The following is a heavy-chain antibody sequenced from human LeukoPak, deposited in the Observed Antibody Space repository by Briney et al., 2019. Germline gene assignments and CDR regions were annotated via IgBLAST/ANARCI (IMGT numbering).Heavy chain of an antibody. D-gene: IGHD3-10*01. Sequence: GGSLRLSCAASGFIFSNCAMYWVRQAPGKGLEWVSTISASGGSTYYADSVKGRFTISRDNSKNTLYVQMNSLRAEDTAVYYCAKRIGPGISAFDIWGQGTMLSVSS. CDR3: AKRIGPGISAFDI. J-gene: IGHJ3*02. V-gene: IGHV3-23*01. CDR2: ISASGGST. CDR1: GFIFSNCA.